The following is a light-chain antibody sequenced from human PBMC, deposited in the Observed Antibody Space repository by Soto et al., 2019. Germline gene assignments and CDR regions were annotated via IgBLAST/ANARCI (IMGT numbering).Light chain of an antibody. CDR2: DAS. J-gene: IGKJ1*01. Sequence: IQMTQSPSPLSASVGDRVTITCRASQSISVWLAWYQQKPGKAPKLLIFDASSLESGVPPRFSGSGSGTEFTLTISSLQPDDFATYYCQQYNTFWTFGQGTKVDIK. CDR3: QQYNTFWT. V-gene: IGKV1-5*01. CDR1: QSISVW.